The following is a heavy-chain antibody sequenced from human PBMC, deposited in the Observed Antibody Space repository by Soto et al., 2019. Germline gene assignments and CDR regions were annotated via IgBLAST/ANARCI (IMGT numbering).Heavy chain of an antibody. Sequence: QVKLVQSGAEVKKPGASVKVSCKASGYTFTSYAMHWVRQAPGQRLEWMGWINAGNGNTKYSQKFQGRVTITRDTAASTAYMELGSLRSEDTAVYYCARGMGSTSFSNDYYYMDVWGKGTTVTVSS. J-gene: IGHJ6*03. CDR2: INAGNGNT. D-gene: IGHD2-2*01. CDR3: ARGMGSTSFSNDYYYMDV. CDR1: GYTFTSYA. V-gene: IGHV1-3*01.